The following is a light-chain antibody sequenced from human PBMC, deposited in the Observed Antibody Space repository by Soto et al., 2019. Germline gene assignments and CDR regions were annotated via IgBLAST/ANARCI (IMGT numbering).Light chain of an antibody. Sequence: EIVMTQSPATLSVSPGERVTLSCRASQSVSANLSCYQQKPGQAPRLLIYGASTRATGIPARFSGGGSGTEFTLTISSLQSEDFAVYYCQQYDNRPPRTFGRGTKVEIK. CDR3: QQYDNRPPRT. CDR1: QSVSAN. J-gene: IGKJ4*02. V-gene: IGKV3D-15*01. CDR2: GAS.